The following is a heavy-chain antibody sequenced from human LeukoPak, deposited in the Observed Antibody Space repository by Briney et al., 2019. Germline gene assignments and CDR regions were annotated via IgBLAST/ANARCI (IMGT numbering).Heavy chain of an antibody. CDR2: IYYSGRT. D-gene: IGHD3-9*01. V-gene: IGHV4-30-4*08. Sequence: SETLSLTCTVSGGSISSGDYYWTWIRQPPGKGLEWIGYIYYSGRTYYNPSLKSRVTISVDTSKNQFSLKLSSVTAADTAVYYCARGVVILTGSYMRVFDYWGQGTLVTVSS. J-gene: IGHJ4*02. CDR1: GGSISSGDYY. CDR3: ARGVVILTGSYMRVFDY.